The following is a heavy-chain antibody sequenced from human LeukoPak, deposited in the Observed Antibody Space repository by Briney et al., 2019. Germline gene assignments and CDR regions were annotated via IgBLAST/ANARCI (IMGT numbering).Heavy chain of an antibody. J-gene: IGHJ3*02. V-gene: IGHV3-74*01. Sequence: GGSLRLSCAVSGFTSSGERMHCVRQAPGKGLVWVSRSKNDGSSTSYADSVKGRFTISRDNAKNTLYLQMNSLRAEDTAVYYCARELPRIGGQTDASDIWGQGTMVTVS. CDR2: SKNDGSST. CDR3: ARELPRIGGQTDASDI. D-gene: IGHD3-16*01. CDR1: GFTSSGER.